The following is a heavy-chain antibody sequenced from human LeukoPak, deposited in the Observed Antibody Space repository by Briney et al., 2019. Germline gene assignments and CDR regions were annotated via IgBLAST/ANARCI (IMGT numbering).Heavy chain of an antibody. D-gene: IGHD5-18*01. Sequence: GASVKVSCKASGYTFTTYGITWVRQAPGQGLEWMGGIIPIFGTANYAQKFQGRVTITTDESTSTAYMELSSLRSEDTAVYYCARDRDGYSYGYAPTAFDIWGQGTMVTVSS. CDR2: IIPIFGTA. J-gene: IGHJ3*02. CDR1: GYTFTTYG. CDR3: ARDRDGYSYGYAPTAFDI. V-gene: IGHV1-69*05.